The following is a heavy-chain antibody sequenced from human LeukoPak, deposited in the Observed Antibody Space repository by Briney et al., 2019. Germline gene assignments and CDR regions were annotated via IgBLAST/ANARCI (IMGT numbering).Heavy chain of an antibody. D-gene: IGHD3-22*01. CDR1: GGSISSSSYY. V-gene: IGHV4-39*01. CDR3: ARHVLYYYDSSGYYYVQNYFDY. CDR2: IYYSGST. Sequence: SETLSLTCTVSGGSISSSSYYWGWIRQPPGKGLEWIGSIYYSGSTYYNPSLKSRVTISVDTSKNQFSLKLSSVTAADTAVYYCARHVLYYYDSSGYYYVQNYFDYWGQGTLVTVSS. J-gene: IGHJ4*02.